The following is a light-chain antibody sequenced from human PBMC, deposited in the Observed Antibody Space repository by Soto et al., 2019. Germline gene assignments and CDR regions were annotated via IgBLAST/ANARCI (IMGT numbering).Light chain of an antibody. V-gene: IGKV3-20*01. J-gene: IGKJ4*01. CDR1: QSVSSVS. CDR2: GAS. CDR3: QQYGSSRLI. Sequence: EVVLTQSPGTLSVSPRERATLSCRARQSVSSVSLAWYQQKPGQAPRLLIYGASSRATGMPDRFSGSGSGIYFALIVSRLEPEDFAVYYCQQYGSSRLIFGGGTEVKIK.